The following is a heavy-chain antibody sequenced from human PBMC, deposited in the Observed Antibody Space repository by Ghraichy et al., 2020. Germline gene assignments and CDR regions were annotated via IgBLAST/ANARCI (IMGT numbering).Heavy chain of an antibody. V-gene: IGHV4-34*01. CDR2: INHSGST. Sequence: SETLSLTCAVYGGSFSGYYWSWIRQPPGKGLEWIGEINHSGSTNYNPSLKSRVTISVDTSKNQFSLKLSSVTAADTAVYYCARGIHYDFWSGYYLGWGQGTLVTVSS. CDR1: GGSFSGYY. D-gene: IGHD3-3*01. J-gene: IGHJ4*02. CDR3: ARGIHYDFWSGYYLG.